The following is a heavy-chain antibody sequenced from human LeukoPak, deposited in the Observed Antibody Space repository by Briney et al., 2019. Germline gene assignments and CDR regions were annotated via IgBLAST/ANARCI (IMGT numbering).Heavy chain of an antibody. V-gene: IGHV3-7*01. CDR1: GFTFSSYW. CDR3: ARGEGLLWFGELLGGMDV. J-gene: IGHJ6*02. D-gene: IGHD3-10*01. CDR2: IKQDGSEK. Sequence: GGSLRLSCAASGFTFSSYWMSWVRQAPGKGLEWVANIKQDGSEKYYVDSVKGRFTISRDNAKNSLYLQMNSLRAEDTAVYYCARGEGLLWFGELLGGMDVWGQGTTVTVSS.